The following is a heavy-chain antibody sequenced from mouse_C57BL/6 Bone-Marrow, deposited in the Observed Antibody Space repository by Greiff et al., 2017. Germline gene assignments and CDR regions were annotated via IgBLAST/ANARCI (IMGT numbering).Heavy chain of an antibody. D-gene: IGHD2-2*01. CDR1: GYAFSSSW. V-gene: IGHV1-82*01. CDR3: AREGLPYCDY. J-gene: IGHJ2*01. Sequence: QVQLQQSGPELVKPGASVKISCKASGYAFSSSWMNWVKQRPGKGLEWIGRIYPGDGDTNYNGKFKGKATLTADKASSTAYMQLSSLTSEDSAVYFCAREGLPYCDYWGQGTTLTVSS. CDR2: IYPGDGDT.